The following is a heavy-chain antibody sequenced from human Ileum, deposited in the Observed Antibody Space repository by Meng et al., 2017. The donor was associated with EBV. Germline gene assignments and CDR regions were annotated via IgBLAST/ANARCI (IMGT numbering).Heavy chain of an antibody. J-gene: IGHJ4*02. D-gene: IGHD5-24*01. CDR2: IYWDDDK. CDR1: RFLPCTSGLG. Sequence: HITLKEAGPPLVQPPQTLTLNLPFSRFLPCTSGLGVGCIRQPPGKALEWLALIYWDDDKRYSPTLKSKLNISQDTSKNQVVLTMTNMDPVDTATYYCAHSDPFEIATCFDYWGQGTLVTVSS. CDR3: AHSDPFEIATCFDY. V-gene: IGHV2-5*02.